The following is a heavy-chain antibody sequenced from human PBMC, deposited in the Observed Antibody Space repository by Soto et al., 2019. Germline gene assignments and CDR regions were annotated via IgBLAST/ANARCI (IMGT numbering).Heavy chain of an antibody. CDR1: GYSYSSYG. Sequence: ASVKVSCKASGYSYSSYGVSWVRQAPGQGLEWIGWINPYNGNTLNAQNLQGRVTLTTDTSTSTAYMELRSLRSDDTAIYYCARDPGAATFDYWGQGTLVTVSS. J-gene: IGHJ4*01. D-gene: IGHD1-26*01. CDR3: ARDPGAATFDY. CDR2: INPYNGNT. V-gene: IGHV1-18*04.